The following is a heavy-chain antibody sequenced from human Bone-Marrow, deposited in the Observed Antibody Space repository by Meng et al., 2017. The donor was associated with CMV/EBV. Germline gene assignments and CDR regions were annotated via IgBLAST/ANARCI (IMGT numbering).Heavy chain of an antibody. J-gene: IGHJ5*02. D-gene: IGHD5-24*01. CDR1: GGSISSHY. Sequence: GSLRLSCTVSGGSISSHYWSWIRQAPGKGLEWIGYITDRGSTSYNPSLKSRVSILVEADKNQFSLRLTSVTAADTAVFYCARSRDEFSKEFDRWGQGTLVNVAS. V-gene: IGHV4-59*03. CDR2: ITDRGST. CDR3: ARSRDEFSKEFDR.